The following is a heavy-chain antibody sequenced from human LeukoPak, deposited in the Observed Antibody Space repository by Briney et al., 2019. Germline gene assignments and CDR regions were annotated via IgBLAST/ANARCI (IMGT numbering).Heavy chain of an antibody. D-gene: IGHD5-12*01. J-gene: IGHJ4*02. V-gene: IGHV3-21*01. CDR2: ISSSSTYI. CDR1: GFTFDDYG. CDR3: ARGAYSGYDRYFDY. Sequence: PGGSLRLSCAASGFTFDDYGMSWVRQAPGKGLEWVSSISSSSTYIYYADSVKGRFTISRDNAKNSLYLQMNSLRAEDTAVYYCARGAYSGYDRYFDYWGQGTLVTVSS.